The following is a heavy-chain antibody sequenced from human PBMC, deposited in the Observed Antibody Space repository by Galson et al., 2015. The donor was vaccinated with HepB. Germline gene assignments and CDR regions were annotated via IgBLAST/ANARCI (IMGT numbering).Heavy chain of an antibody. J-gene: IGHJ3*02. CDR3: TTSTSLLLDAFDI. D-gene: IGHD2-2*01. CDR1: GFTFSSYG. V-gene: IGHV3-33*08. CDR2: IWYDGSNK. Sequence: SLRLSCAASGFTFSSYGMHWVRQAPGKGLEWVAVIWYDGSNKYYADSVKGRFTISRDNSKNTLYLQMNSLRAEDTAVYYCTTSTSLLLDAFDIWGQGTMVTVSS.